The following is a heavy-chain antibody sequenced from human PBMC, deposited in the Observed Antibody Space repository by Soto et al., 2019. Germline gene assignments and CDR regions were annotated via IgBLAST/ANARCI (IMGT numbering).Heavy chain of an antibody. CDR2: ISGSDGST. D-gene: IGHD1-20*01. Sequence: EVQLLESGGGLVQPGGSLRLSCAASGFSFDRYAMNWVRQAPGKGLEWVSTISGSDGSTYYADSVKGRFTTSRDNSKNTLFLQLNSLRAEDTAVYYRAKDRRYNWNDDSHRFYYYMDVWGKGTRISVSS. CDR3: AKDRRYNWNDDSHRFYYYMDV. CDR1: GFSFDRYA. V-gene: IGHV3-23*01. J-gene: IGHJ6*03.